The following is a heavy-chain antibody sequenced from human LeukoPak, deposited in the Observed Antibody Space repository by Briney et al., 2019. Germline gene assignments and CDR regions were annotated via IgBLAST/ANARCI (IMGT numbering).Heavy chain of an antibody. V-gene: IGHV3-30*04. CDR1: GFTFSGYA. Sequence: GGSLRLSCAASGFTFSGYAMHWVRQAPGKGLEWVAVISYDGSNKYYADSVKGRFTISRDNSKNTLYLQMNSLRAEDTAVYYCARELVNYDILTGYYAWRWFDPWGQGTLVTVSS. CDR3: ARELVNYDILTGYYAWRWFDP. CDR2: ISYDGSNK. D-gene: IGHD3-9*01. J-gene: IGHJ5*02.